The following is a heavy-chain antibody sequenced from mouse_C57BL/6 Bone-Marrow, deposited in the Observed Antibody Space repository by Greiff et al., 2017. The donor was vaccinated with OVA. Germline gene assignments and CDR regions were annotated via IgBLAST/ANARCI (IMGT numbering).Heavy chain of an antibody. J-gene: IGHJ4*01. D-gene: IGHD2-3*01. V-gene: IGHV1-63*01. CDR1: GYTFTNYW. CDR3: ASYDGYYAMDY. CDR2: IYPGGGYT. Sequence: QVQLQQSGAELVRPGTSVKMSCKASGYTFTNYWIGWAKQRPGHGLEWIGDIYPGGGYTNYNEKFKGKATLTADKSSSTAYMQFSSLTSEDSAIYYCASYDGYYAMDYWGQGTSVTVSS.